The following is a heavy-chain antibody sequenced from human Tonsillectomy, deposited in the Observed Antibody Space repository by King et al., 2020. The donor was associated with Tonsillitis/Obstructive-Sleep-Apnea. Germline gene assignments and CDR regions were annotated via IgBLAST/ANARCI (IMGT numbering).Heavy chain of an antibody. CDR2: IYYSGST. J-gene: IGHJ4*02. Sequence: LQLQESGPGLVKPSETLSLTCTVSGGSISSSSYYWGWIRQPPGKGLEWIGSIYYSGSTYYNPSLKSRVTISVDTSKTQFSLKLSSVTAADTAVYYCARQIVVVVTASRTYAFDYWGQGTLVTVSS. CDR3: ARQIVVVVTASRTYAFDY. CDR1: GGSISSSSYY. V-gene: IGHV4-39*01. D-gene: IGHD2-21*02.